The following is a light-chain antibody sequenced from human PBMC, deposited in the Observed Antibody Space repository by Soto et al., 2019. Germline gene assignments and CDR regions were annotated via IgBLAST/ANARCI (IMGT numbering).Light chain of an antibody. CDR1: STDVGGYNY. V-gene: IGLV2-8*01. Sequence: QSALTQPPSASGSAGQSVTISCTGTSTDVGGYNYVSWYQQHPGKAPKLMIYEVSKRPSGVPDRFSGSKSGNTASLTVSGLQAEEEADYYCSSYAGNNIHYVFGTGTKVTVL. CDR2: EVS. CDR3: SSYAGNNIHYV. J-gene: IGLJ1*01.